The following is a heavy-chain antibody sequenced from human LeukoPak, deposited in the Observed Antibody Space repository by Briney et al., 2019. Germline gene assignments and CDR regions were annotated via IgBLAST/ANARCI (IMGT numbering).Heavy chain of an antibody. D-gene: IGHD2-8*01. J-gene: IGHJ6*03. CDR1: GYTFTDYY. CDR3: AREYAGEVYGGGYYYYYYMDV. Sequence: ASVKVSCKASGYTFTDYYMHWVRQAPGQGLEWMGWISAYNGNTNYAQKLQGRVTMTTDTSTSTAYMELRSLRSDDTAVYYCAREYAGEVYGGGYYYYYYMDVWGKGTTVTVSS. V-gene: IGHV1-18*04. CDR2: ISAYNGNT.